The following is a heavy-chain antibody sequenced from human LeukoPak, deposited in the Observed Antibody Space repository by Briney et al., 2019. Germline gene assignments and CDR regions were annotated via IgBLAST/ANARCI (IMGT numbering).Heavy chain of an antibody. J-gene: IGHJ4*02. V-gene: IGHV4-34*01. CDR1: GGSFSGYY. D-gene: IGHD3-22*01. CDR2: INHSGST. CDR3: AGLYYYDSSGHY. Sequence: SETLSLTCAVYGGSFSGYYWSWIRQPPGKGLEWIGEINHSGSTNYNPSLKSRVTISVDTSKNQFSLKLSSVTAADTAVYYCAGLYYYDSSGHYWGQGTLVTVSS.